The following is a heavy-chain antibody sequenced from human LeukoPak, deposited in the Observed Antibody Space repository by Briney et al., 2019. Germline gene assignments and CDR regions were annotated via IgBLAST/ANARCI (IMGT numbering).Heavy chain of an antibody. CDR2: INHSEST. Sequence: SETLSLTCAVYGGSFSGYYWSWIPQPPGKGLEGSGEINHSESTNYNPSPKSRVTISQDTSKNQFCLKLSSVTAADTAVYYCARGRTYYDFWSGYYTGLDYWGQGTLVTVSS. D-gene: IGHD3-3*01. CDR1: GGSFSGYY. V-gene: IGHV4-34*01. J-gene: IGHJ4*02. CDR3: ARGRTYYDFWSGYYTGLDY.